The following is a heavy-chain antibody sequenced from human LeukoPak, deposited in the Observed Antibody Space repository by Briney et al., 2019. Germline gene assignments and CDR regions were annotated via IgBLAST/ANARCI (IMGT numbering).Heavy chain of an antibody. V-gene: IGHV3-9*01. CDR3: AETARTRAYYFDY. CDR1: GFTFDDYA. J-gene: IGHJ4*02. CDR2: ISWNSGSI. Sequence: GGSLRLSCAASGFTFDDYAMHWVRQAPGKGLEWVSGISWNSGSIGYADSVKGRFTISRDNAKNSLYLQMNSLRAENTALYYCAETARTRAYYFDYWGQGTLVTVSS. D-gene: IGHD5-18*01.